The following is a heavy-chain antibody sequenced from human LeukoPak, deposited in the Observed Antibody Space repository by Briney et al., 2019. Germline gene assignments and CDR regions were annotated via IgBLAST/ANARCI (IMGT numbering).Heavy chain of an antibody. V-gene: IGHV3-33*06. Sequence: GGSLRLSCAASGFTFSSYGMHWVRQAPGKGLEWVAVIWYDGSNKYYADSVKGRFTISRDNSKNTLYLQMNSLRAEDTAVYYCAKGVFMVRGIIGDAFDIWGQGTMVTVSS. CDR3: AKGVFMVRGIIGDAFDI. CDR2: IWYDGSNK. CDR1: GFTFSSYG. J-gene: IGHJ3*02. D-gene: IGHD3-10*01.